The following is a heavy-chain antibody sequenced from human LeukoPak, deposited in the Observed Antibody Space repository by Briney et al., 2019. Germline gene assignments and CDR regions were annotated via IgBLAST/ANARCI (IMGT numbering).Heavy chain of an antibody. D-gene: IGHD4-17*01. J-gene: IGHJ3*02. CDR1: GYTFTDYY. CDR3: ARTRTVTTELMRAFEI. CDR2: INPNTGGT. Sequence: ASVKVSRKASGYTFTDYYIHWVRQAPGQGLEWMGQINPNTGGTDYAQRFQGRVTMTRDTSISTAYMELGSLRSDDTAIYYCARTRTVTTELMRAFEIWGQGTMVTVSS. V-gene: IGHV1-2*06.